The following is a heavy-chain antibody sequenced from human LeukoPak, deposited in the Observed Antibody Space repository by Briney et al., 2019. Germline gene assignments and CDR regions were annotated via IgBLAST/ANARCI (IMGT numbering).Heavy chain of an antibody. Sequence: PGGSLRLSCAASRFTFSSYAMSWVRQAPGKGLEWVSAISGSGGSTYYADSVKGRFTISRDNSKNTLYLQMNSLRAEDTAVYYCAKGQDGSDYYDSRAEYFQHWGQGTLVTVSS. J-gene: IGHJ1*01. CDR3: AKGQDGSDYYDSRAEYFQH. D-gene: IGHD3-22*01. CDR2: ISGSGGST. V-gene: IGHV3-23*01. CDR1: RFTFSSYA.